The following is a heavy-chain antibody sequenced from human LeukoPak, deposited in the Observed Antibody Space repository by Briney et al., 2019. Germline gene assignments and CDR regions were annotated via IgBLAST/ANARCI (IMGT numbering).Heavy chain of an antibody. CDR2: ISSSSLTI. J-gene: IGHJ4*02. Sequence: PGGSLRLSCAASGFAFSTYNMNWVRQAPGRGLEWISYISSSSLTIYYADSVKGRGTISRDNARNSLYLDMDSLSDEDTAVYYCVRDRSSGYPGSFDYWGQGSQVTVSS. V-gene: IGHV3-48*02. CDR1: GFAFSTYN. D-gene: IGHD5-12*01. CDR3: VRDRSSGYPGSFDY.